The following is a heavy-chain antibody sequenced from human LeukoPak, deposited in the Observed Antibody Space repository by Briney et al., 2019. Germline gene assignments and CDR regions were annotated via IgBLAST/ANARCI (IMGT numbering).Heavy chain of an antibody. Sequence: GQSLIISCNGSGYIFNTYWIGWVRQMPGKGLAWMGIIYPGDSDTRYSPSFQGQVTISADKSISTAYLQWSSLKASDTAMYYCARHLGVYSSSWQYWGQGTLVTVSS. V-gene: IGHV5-51*01. CDR1: GYIFNTYW. J-gene: IGHJ4*02. CDR3: ARHLGVYSSSWQY. D-gene: IGHD2-2*01. CDR2: IYPGDSDT.